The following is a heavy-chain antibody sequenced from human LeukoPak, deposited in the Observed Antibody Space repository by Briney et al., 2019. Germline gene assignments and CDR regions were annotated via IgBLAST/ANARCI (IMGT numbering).Heavy chain of an antibody. CDR2: IYYNGRT. V-gene: IGHV4-59*01. J-gene: IGHJ4*02. Sequence: PSETLSLTCTVSGASISTSYWSWMRQPPGKGLEWIGYIYYNGRTNYNPSLKSRVTISLDTSKNQFSLELNSVTAADTAVYFCTRDRNTASLFDYWGQGTLVTVSS. CDR3: TRDRNTASLFDY. D-gene: IGHD4-17*01. CDR1: GASISTSY.